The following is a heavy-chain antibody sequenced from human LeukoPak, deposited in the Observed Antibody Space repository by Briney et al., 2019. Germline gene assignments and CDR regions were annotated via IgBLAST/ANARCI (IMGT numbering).Heavy chain of an antibody. CDR3: ARRAFGQLLFDY. CDR2: INHSGST. CDR1: GGSFSGYY. V-gene: IGHV4-34*01. Sequence: SDTLSLTCAVYGGSFSGYYWSWIRQPPGKGLEWIGEINHSGSTNYNPSLKSRVTISVDTSKNQFSLKLSSVTAADTAVYYCARRAFGQLLFDYWGQGTLVTVSS. J-gene: IGHJ4*02. D-gene: IGHD2-2*01.